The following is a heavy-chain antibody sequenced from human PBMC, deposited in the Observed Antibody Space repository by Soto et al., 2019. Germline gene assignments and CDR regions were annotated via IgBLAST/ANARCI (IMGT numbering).Heavy chain of an antibody. CDR3: AKPGTYYYDSSGYYVSGWFDP. J-gene: IGHJ5*02. D-gene: IGHD3-22*01. CDR2: IIPIFGTA. CDR1: GGTFSSYA. Sequence: QVQLVQSGAEVKKPGSSVKVSCKASGGTFSSYAISWVRQAPGQGLEWMGGIIPIFGTANYAQKFQGRVTITADESTGTAYMELSSLRSEETAVYFCAKPGTYYYDSSGYYVSGWFDPWGQGTLVTVSS. V-gene: IGHV1-69*01.